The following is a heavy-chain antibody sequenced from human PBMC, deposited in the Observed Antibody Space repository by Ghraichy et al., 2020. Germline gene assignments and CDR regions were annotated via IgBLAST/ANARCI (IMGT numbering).Heavy chain of an antibody. CDR3: ARGDYFDTSGSQPFGY. Sequence: SETPSLTCSVSGGSISTYYWSWIRQPPGKGLEWIGYAHSSGRTQFNPSLRSRVSILIDTSKNQFSLKLTSVTAADTAGYYCARGDYFDTSGSQPFGYWGQGSLVTVSS. J-gene: IGHJ4*02. D-gene: IGHD3-22*01. CDR1: GGSISTYY. CDR2: AHSSGRT. V-gene: IGHV4-59*01.